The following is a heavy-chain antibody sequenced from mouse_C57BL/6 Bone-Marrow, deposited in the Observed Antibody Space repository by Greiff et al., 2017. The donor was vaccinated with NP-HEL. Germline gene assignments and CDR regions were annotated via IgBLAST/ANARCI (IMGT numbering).Heavy chain of an antibody. V-gene: IGHV1-82*01. Sequence: QVQLQQSGPELVKPGASVKISCKASGYAFSSSWMNWVKQRPGKGLEWIGRIYPGDGDTNYNGKFKGKATLTADKSSSTAYMQLSSLTSEDSAVYFCARSYYGNYLEYAMDYWGQGTSVTVSS. CDR1: GYAFSSSW. D-gene: IGHD2-1*01. CDR2: IYPGDGDT. J-gene: IGHJ4*01. CDR3: ARSYYGNYLEYAMDY.